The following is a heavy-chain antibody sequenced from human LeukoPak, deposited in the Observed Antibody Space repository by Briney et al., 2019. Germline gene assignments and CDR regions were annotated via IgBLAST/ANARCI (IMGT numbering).Heavy chain of an antibody. V-gene: IGHV4-59*12. CDR1: GASITTYS. J-gene: IGHJ4*02. CDR3: ARLLSGSYSDFDY. D-gene: IGHD1-26*01. CDR2: FSLGGTT. Sequence: PSETLSLTCIVSGASITTYSWNWLRQSPGKGLEWIGYFSLGGTTSYTSSLKSRVTISRDTSKNQLSLKLSSVTAADTAVYYCARLLSGSYSDFDYWGQGTLVTVSS.